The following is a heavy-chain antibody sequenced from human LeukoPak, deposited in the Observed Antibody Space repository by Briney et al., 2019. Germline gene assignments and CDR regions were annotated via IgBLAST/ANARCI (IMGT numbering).Heavy chain of an antibody. D-gene: IGHD2-2*01. CDR3: AREGRCSSTSCYSGGDDWFDP. CDR1: GGTFSSYA. CDR2: IIPIFGTA. Sequence: SVKVSCKASGGTFSSYAISWVRQAPGQGLEWMGGIIPIFGTANYAQKFQGRVTITADESTSTAYMELSSLRSEDPAVYYCAREGRCSSTSCYSGGDDWFDPWGQGTLVTVSS. J-gene: IGHJ5*02. V-gene: IGHV1-69*13.